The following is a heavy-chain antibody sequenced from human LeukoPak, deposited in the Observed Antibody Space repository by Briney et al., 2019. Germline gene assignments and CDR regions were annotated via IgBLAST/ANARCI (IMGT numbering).Heavy chain of an antibody. D-gene: IGHD3-16*02. CDR1: GFSFGDYW. CDR3: AKSHMITFGGVITH. Sequence: GGSLRLSCAASGFSFGDYWMSWVRQAPGKGLEWVSAISGSGGSTYYADSVKGRFTISRDNSKNTLYLQMNSLRAEDTAVYYCAKSHMITFGGVITHWGQGTLVTVSS. CDR2: ISGSGGST. V-gene: IGHV3-23*01. J-gene: IGHJ4*02.